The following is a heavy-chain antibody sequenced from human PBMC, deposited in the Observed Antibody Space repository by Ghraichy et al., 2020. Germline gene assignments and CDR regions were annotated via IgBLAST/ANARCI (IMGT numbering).Heavy chain of an antibody. D-gene: IGHD4-11*01. J-gene: IGHJ4*02. CDR2: IYYSGST. V-gene: IGHV4-39*01. CDR1: GGSISSSSYY. Sequence: SETLSLTCTVSGGSISSSSYYWGWIRQPPGKGLEWIGSIYYSGSTYYNPSLKSRVTISVDTSKNQFSLKLSSVTAADTAVYYCASMTTEDYWGQGTLVTVSS. CDR3: ASMTTEDY.